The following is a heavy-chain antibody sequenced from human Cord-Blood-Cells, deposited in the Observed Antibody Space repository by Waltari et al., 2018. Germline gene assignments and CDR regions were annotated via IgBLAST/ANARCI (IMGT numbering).Heavy chain of an antibody. CDR2: T. D-gene: IGHD2-15*01. V-gene: IGHV4-59*01. J-gene: IGHJ3*02. Sequence: TNYNPALKSRVTISVDTSKNQFSLKLSSVTAADTAVYYCARVGHCSGGSCDAFDIWGQGTMVTVSS. CDR3: ARVGHCSGGSCDAFDI.